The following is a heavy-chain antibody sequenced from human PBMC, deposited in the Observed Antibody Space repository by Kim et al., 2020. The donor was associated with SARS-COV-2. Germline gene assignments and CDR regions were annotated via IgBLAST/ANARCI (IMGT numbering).Heavy chain of an antibody. Sequence: GGSLRLSCAASGFTFSSYGMHWVRQAPGKGLEWVAVIWYDGSNKYYADSVKGRFTISRDNSKNTLYLQMNSLRAEDTAVYFCARGGATAAGALDYWGQGTLVTVSS. J-gene: IGHJ4*02. CDR2: IWYDGSNK. V-gene: IGHV3-33*01. D-gene: IGHD6-13*01. CDR1: GFTFSSYG. CDR3: ARGGATAAGALDY.